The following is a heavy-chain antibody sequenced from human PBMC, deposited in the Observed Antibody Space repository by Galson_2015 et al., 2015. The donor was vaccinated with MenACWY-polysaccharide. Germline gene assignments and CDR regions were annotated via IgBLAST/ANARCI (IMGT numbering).Heavy chain of an antibody. Sequence: SLRLSCAASGFTFSSYIMSRVRQAPGKGLEWVSDISGSGANTYYTDSVRGRFTISRDNSRNTLYLQMNSLTVEDTAAYYCAKAPQGGTAHRARDYWGQGTLVTVSS. J-gene: IGHJ4*02. V-gene: IGHV3-23*01. CDR1: GFTFSSYI. D-gene: IGHD3-16*01. CDR2: ISGSGANT. CDR3: AKAPQGGTAHRARDY.